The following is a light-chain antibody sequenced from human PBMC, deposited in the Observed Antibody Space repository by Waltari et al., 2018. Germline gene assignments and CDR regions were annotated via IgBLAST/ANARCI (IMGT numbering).Light chain of an antibody. CDR3: QQLNSYPPLT. CDR1: QGISSY. J-gene: IGKJ4*01. CDR2: AAS. Sequence: IQSTQSPSSLSASVGDRVTITCRASQGISSYLAWYQQKPGKAPKLLIYAASNLQSGVPSRFSGSGSGTDFTLTISSLQPEDFATYYCQQLNSYPPLTFGGGTKVEIK. V-gene: IGKV1-9*01.